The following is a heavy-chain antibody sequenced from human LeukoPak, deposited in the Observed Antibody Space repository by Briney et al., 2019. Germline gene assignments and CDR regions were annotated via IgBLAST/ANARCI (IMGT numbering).Heavy chain of an antibody. Sequence: GGSLRLSCAASGFTFTSYSMNWVRQAPGKGLEWVSTISGGGGSTYYADSVKGRFTISRDNSKNTLYLQVNSLRAEDTAVYYCAKTVGATVVVNYWGQGTLVTVSS. D-gene: IGHD1-26*01. V-gene: IGHV3-23*01. CDR2: ISGGGGST. J-gene: IGHJ4*02. CDR3: AKTVGATVVVNY. CDR1: GFTFTSYS.